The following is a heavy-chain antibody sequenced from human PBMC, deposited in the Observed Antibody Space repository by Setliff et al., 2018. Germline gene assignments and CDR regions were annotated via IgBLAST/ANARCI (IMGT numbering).Heavy chain of an antibody. J-gene: IGHJ6*03. CDR2: INGDATIA. CDR1: GFSFSRYE. Sequence: PGGSLRLSCAASGFSFSRYEMIWVRQAPGKGLEWVSRINGDATIAHYADSVKGRFTISRDNARNALYLQMVSLRGEDTGVYFCAALDWGENFYNVDVWGKGTTVTVSS. CDR3: AALDWGENFYNVDV. D-gene: IGHD7-27*01. V-gene: IGHV3-74*01.